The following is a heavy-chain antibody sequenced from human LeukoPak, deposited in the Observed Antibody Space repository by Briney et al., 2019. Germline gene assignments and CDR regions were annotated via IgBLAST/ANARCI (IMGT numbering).Heavy chain of an antibody. Sequence: SETLSLTCTVSGGSISSYYWSWIRQPAGKELEWIGRIYSTGSTNYNPSLKSRVTMSVDTSKNQFSLRLRSVTAADTAVYYCARQTASAGTAGFDFWGQGALVTVSS. D-gene: IGHD6-13*01. CDR3: ARQTASAGTAGFDF. CDR1: GGSISSYY. J-gene: IGHJ4*02. CDR2: IYSTGST. V-gene: IGHV4-4*07.